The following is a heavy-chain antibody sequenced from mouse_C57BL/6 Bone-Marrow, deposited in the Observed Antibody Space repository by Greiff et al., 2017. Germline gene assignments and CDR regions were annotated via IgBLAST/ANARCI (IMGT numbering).Heavy chain of an antibody. J-gene: IGHJ3*01. CDR1: GYTFTSYG. D-gene: IGHD1-1*01. Sequence: VKLVESGAELARPGASVKLSCKASGYTFTSYGISWVKQSTGQGLEWIGEIYPRSGNTYYNEKLKGKATLTANKSSSTAYMEFRSLTSEDSAVYVCAYYGSSTVGYWDRGTLGIVSA. V-gene: IGHV1-81*01. CDR3: AYYGSSTVGY. CDR2: IYPRSGNT.